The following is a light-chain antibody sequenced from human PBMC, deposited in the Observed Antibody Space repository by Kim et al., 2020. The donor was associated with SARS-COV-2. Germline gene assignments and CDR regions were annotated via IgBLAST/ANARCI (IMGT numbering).Light chain of an antibody. J-gene: IGLJ2*01. CDR3: QAWDSSTAA. CDR2: EDN. Sequence: SVSPGHTAIISCSGDQLGHEFVSWFQQKPGQSPVLVIHEDNKRPSGIPERFSGSNSGNTATLTISGTQAMDEADYYCQAWDSSTAAFGGGTKVTVL. V-gene: IGLV3-1*01. CDR1: QLGHEF.